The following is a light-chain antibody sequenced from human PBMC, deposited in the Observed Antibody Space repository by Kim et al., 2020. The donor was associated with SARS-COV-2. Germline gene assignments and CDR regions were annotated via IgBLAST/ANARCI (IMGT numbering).Light chain of an antibody. CDR2: HVG. CDR1: SSDVGGYNY. CDR3: YSYAGRFTGI. V-gene: IGLV2-11*01. J-gene: IGLJ2*01. Sequence: QSALTQPRSVSGSPGQSVTISCTGTSSDVGGYNYVSWYQQHPGKAPKVMIYHVGKRPSGVPDRFSGSKSGNTASLTISGLQADDETDYHCYSYAGRFTGIFGGGTQLTVL.